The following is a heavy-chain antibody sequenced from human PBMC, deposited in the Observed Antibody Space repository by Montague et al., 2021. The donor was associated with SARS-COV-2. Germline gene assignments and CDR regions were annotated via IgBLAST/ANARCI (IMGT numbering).Heavy chain of an antibody. J-gene: IGHJ6*02. Sequence: SETLSLTCTVSGGSISSSSYYWGWIRQPPGKGLEWIGSIYYSGSTYYNPSLKSRVTLSVDTSKNQFSLKLSSVTAADTAVYYCAIEVGAMVYYYGMDVWGQGTTVTVSS. D-gene: IGHD1-26*01. V-gene: IGHV4-39*01. CDR3: AIEVGAMVYYYGMDV. CDR2: IYYSGST. CDR1: GGSISSSSYY.